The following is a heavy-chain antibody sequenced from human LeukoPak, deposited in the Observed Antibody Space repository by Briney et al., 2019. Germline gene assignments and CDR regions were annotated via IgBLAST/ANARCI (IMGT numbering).Heavy chain of an antibody. J-gene: IGHJ6*03. CDR1: GFTFSNAW. CDR3: ARGVGVYSNYPTYYYYYYMDV. V-gene: IGHV4-34*01. Sequence: GSLRLSCAASGFTFSNAWMTWFRQPPGKGLEWIGEINHSGSTNYIPSLKSRVTISVDTSKNQFSLKLSSVTAADTAVYYCARGVGVYSNYPTYYYYYYMDVWGKGTTVTVSS. D-gene: IGHD4-11*01. CDR2: INHSGST.